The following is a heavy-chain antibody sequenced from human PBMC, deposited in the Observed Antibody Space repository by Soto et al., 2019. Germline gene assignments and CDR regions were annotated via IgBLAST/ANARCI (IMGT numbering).Heavy chain of an antibody. CDR1: RFSLSNAGLG. Sequence: SGPTLVNPTETLTLTCTVSRFSLSNAGLGVSWIRQPPGKALEWLAHIFSNDEKSYSTSLKSRLTISKDTSKSQVVLTMTNMDPVDTATYYCASTYSTSWYWFDFWGQGTLVTVSS. CDR2: IFSNDEK. D-gene: IGHD6-13*01. CDR3: ASTYSTSWYWFDF. J-gene: IGHJ5*01. V-gene: IGHV2-26*04.